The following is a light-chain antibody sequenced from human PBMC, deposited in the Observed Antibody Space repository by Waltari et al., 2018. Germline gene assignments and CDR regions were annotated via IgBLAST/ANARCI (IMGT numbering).Light chain of an antibody. Sequence: SYVLTQPPPVSVAPGKPAKLPCGGPDLHTKTWQWYQQKPGRAPDLFVFADDKPPSGIPERVSGSNSGSAATLTISRVEPGDEADYYCQVWDADGDHVVFGGGTRLTVL. V-gene: IGLV3-21*03. CDR3: QVWDADGDHVV. CDR2: ADD. CDR1: DLHTKT. J-gene: IGLJ3*02.